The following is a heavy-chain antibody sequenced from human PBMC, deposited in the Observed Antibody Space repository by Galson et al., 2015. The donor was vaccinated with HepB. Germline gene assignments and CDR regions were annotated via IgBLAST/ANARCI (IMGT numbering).Heavy chain of an antibody. CDR2: INTNTGNP. D-gene: IGHD3-10*01. CDR3: ARDPGSGSYYAY. CDR1: GYTFTPYA. Sequence: SVKVSCKASGYTFTPYAMNWVRQAPGQGLEGMGWINTNTGNPTYAEGFTGRFVFSLDTPVSTAYLQISSLKAEDTAVYYCARDPGSGSYYAYWGQGTLVTVSS. V-gene: IGHV7-4-1*02. J-gene: IGHJ4*02.